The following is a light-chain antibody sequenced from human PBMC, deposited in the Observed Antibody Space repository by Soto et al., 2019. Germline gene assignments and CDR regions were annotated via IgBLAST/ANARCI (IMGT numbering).Light chain of an antibody. CDR1: QDISNY. CDR3: QQFDKLPLT. Sequence: DVQMTQSPSSLSAYVGDRVAITCQASQDISNYLNWYQQKPGKAPKILIYDASVLEAGVPPRFSGGGSGTHFTLTITNLQVEDVATYDCQQFDKLPLTFGGGTTVEIK. V-gene: IGKV1-33*01. CDR2: DAS. J-gene: IGKJ4*01.